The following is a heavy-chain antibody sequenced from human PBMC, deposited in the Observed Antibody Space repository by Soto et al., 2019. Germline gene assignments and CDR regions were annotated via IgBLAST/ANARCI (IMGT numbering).Heavy chain of an antibody. CDR2: ISSNGGST. CDR3: LRRGDYYYDSSGYYDY. Sequence: GGSLRLSCSASGFTFSSYAMHWVRQAPGKGLEYVSAISSNGGSTYYADAVKGRFTISRDNSKNTLYLQMSSLRAEDTAVYYCLRRGDYYYDSSGYYDYWGQGTLVTVSS. CDR1: GFTFSSYA. V-gene: IGHV3-64D*08. J-gene: IGHJ4*02. D-gene: IGHD3-22*01.